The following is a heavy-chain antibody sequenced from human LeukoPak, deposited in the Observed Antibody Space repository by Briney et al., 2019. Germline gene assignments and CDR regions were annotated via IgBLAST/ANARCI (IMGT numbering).Heavy chain of an antibody. CDR2: IIPIFGTA. Sequence: SVKVSCKASGGTFSSYAISWVRQAPRQGLEWMGGIIPIFGTANYAQKFQGRVTITADESTSTAYMELSSLRSEDTAVYYCARVGASYDGLIDYWGQGTRVTVSS. CDR3: ARVGASYDGLIDY. J-gene: IGHJ4*02. V-gene: IGHV1-69*13. D-gene: IGHD1-26*01. CDR1: GGTFSSYA.